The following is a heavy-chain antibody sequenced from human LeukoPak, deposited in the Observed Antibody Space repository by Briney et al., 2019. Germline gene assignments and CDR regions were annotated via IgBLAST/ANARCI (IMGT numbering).Heavy chain of an antibody. CDR3: AKVGIEQWLSQGQFFDY. CDR1: GFTFSSYG. J-gene: IGHJ4*02. V-gene: IGHV3-30*02. D-gene: IGHD6-19*01. CDR2: IRYDGRNK. Sequence: GGSLRLSCAASGFTFSSYGIHWVRQAPGKGLEWVAFIRYDGRNKYHADSVKGRFTISRDNSKNTLYLQMNSLRAEDTAVYYCAKVGIEQWLSQGQFFDYWGQGTLVTVSS.